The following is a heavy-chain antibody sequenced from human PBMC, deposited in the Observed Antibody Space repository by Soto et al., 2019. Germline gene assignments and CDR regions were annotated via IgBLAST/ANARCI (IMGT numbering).Heavy chain of an antibody. D-gene: IGHD3-10*01. V-gene: IGHV2-70*01. CDR1: GFSLSTSTMS. CDR2: IDWTDDK. J-gene: IGHJ4*02. Sequence: SGPTLVNPTQTLTLTCTFSGFSLSTSTMSVSWIRQPPGKALEWLALIDWTDDKSYSTSLKTRLTISKDTSKNQVVLTMTNMDPVYTGTYYWGRGTYDSGNYPFDYWGQGPLVTASS. CDR3: GRGTYDSGNYPFDY.